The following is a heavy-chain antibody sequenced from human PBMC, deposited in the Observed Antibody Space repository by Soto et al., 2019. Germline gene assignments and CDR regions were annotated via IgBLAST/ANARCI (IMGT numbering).Heavy chain of an antibody. CDR3: ARDGLGYDSSGEGHL. V-gene: IGHV1-69*06. Sequence: GASVNVSCKASGCTVSSYAISWVRQAPGQGLEWMGGIIPIFGTANYAQKFQGRVTITADKSTSTAYMELSSLRSEDTAVYYCARDGLGYDSSGEGHLWGQGTLVTVSS. J-gene: IGHJ4*02. D-gene: IGHD3-22*01. CDR2: IIPIFGTA. CDR1: GCTVSSYA.